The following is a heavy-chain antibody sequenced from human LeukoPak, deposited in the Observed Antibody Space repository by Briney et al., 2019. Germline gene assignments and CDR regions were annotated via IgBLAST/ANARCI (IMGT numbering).Heavy chain of an antibody. V-gene: IGHV1-69*04. J-gene: IGHJ6*02. CDR2: IIPIFGIA. D-gene: IGHD2-2*01. Sequence: SVKVSCKASGGTFSSYAISWVRQAPGQGLEWMGRIIPIFGIANYAQMFQGRVTITADKSTSTAYMELSSLRSEDTAVYYCARDGYCSSTSCSYRLGYYYYGMDVWGQGTTVTVSS. CDR3: ARDGYCSSTSCSYRLGYYYYGMDV. CDR1: GGTFSSYA.